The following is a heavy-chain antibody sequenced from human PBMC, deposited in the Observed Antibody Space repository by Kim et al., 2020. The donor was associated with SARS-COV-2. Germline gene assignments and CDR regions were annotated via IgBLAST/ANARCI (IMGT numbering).Heavy chain of an antibody. Sequence: ASVKVSCKASGYTFTSYGISWVRQAPGQGLEWMGWISAYNGNTNYAQKLQGRVTMTTDTSTSTAYMELRSLRSDDTAVYYCARVPYSSGWSTPVIWFDPWGQGTLVTVSS. J-gene: IGHJ5*02. CDR2: ISAYNGNT. CDR1: GYTFTSYG. CDR3: ARVPYSSGWSTPVIWFDP. D-gene: IGHD6-19*01. V-gene: IGHV1-18*04.